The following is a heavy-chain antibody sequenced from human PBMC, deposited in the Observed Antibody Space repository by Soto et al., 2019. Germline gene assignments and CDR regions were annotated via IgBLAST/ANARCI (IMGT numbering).Heavy chain of an antibody. V-gene: IGHV3-11*01. D-gene: IGHD3-16*01. CDR2: ISGSGRTI. CDR3: ARLPFPWGWFDP. Sequence: QVQLVESGGGLVKPGGSLRLSCAASGIIFSDYMSWVRQAPGKGLEWLSYISGSGRTIYSADSVKGRFTISRDNATNSLHLQMNNLRVEDTAVYYCARLPFPWGWFDPWGQGTLVTVSS. CDR1: GIIFSDY. J-gene: IGHJ5*02.